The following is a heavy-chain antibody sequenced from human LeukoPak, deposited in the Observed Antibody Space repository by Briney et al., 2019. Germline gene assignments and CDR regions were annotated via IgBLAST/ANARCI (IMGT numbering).Heavy chain of an antibody. Sequence: ASVKVSCKASGYTFTGYYISWVRQAPGQGLEWVGLINPDSGGTNYAQKFQGRVTMTRDTSISTAYMELSSLRSDDAAVYYCARVAHKDGYNYFYFDYWGQGALVTVSS. V-gene: IGHV1-2*02. D-gene: IGHD5-24*01. CDR1: GYTFTGYY. CDR3: ARVAHKDGYNYFYFDY. J-gene: IGHJ4*02. CDR2: INPDSGGT.